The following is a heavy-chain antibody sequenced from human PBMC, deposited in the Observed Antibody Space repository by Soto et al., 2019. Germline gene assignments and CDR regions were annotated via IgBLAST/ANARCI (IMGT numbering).Heavy chain of an antibody. CDR2: ISRDGSTK. J-gene: IGHJ4*02. D-gene: IGHD2-8*02. CDR3: TGEVASGY. CDR1: GFTFSSKG. V-gene: IGHV3-30*03. Sequence: QVQLVESGRGVVQPGRSLRLSCAASGFTFSSKGMHWVRQAPGKGLEWVAVISRDGSTKYYADSVKGRFSISRDSSKNTLYQEMNSLRADDTAVYYCTGEVASGYWGQGTLVTVSS.